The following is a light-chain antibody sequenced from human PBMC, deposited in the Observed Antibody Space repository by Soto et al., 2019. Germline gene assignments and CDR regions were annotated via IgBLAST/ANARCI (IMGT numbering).Light chain of an antibody. CDR3: QQYYTTPT. Sequence: DIVMTQSPDSLAVSLGERATINCKSSRSVLYSSNNKNFLTWYQQKPGQPPKLLIYWASTRESGVPDRFSGSGSGTDFTLTISSLQAEDVAVYYCQQYYTTPTFGQGTKV. V-gene: IGKV4-1*01. CDR2: WAS. J-gene: IGKJ1*01. CDR1: RSVLYSSNNKNF.